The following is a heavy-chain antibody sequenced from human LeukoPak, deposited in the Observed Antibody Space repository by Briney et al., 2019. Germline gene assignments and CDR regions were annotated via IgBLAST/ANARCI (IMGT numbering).Heavy chain of an antibody. D-gene: IGHD1-14*01. V-gene: IGHV3-23*01. Sequence: ETLSLTCAVYGGSFSGYYWSWVRQAPGKGLEWVSGISGTTSGTYYADSVKGRFTISRDNSKNTLFLQVNSLRAEDTAVYHCAKVRTYFYHGLDVWGQGTTVTVSS. CDR3: AKVRTYFYHGLDV. J-gene: IGHJ6*02. CDR1: GGSFSGYY. CDR2: ISGTTSGT.